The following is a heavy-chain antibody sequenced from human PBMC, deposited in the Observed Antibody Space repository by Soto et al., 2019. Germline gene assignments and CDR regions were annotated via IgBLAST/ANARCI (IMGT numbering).Heavy chain of an antibody. CDR2: ISGSGGST. CDR1: GFTFSTYA. Sequence: GGSLRLSCAASGFTFSTYAMTWVRQAPGKGLEWVSAISGSGGSTYYADSVKGRFTISRDNSKNTLYLQMNSLRAEDTAVYYCAKLLAARSIDNWGQGTLVTVSS. CDR3: AKLLAARSIDN. J-gene: IGHJ4*02. V-gene: IGHV3-23*01. D-gene: IGHD6-6*01.